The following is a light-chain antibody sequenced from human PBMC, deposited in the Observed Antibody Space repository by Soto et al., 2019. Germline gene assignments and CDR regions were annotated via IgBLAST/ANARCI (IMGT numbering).Light chain of an antibody. CDR2: DAS. Sequence: DIQLTQSPSFLSASVGDRVTITCRASQGISTFLAWYQQHPGTAPKRLIYDASNLQSGVPSRFSGSGSGTEFTLTISSLQPDDFATYYCQQYNSYPLTFGGGTKVDIK. CDR3: QQYNSYPLT. CDR1: QGISTF. V-gene: IGKV1-9*01. J-gene: IGKJ4*01.